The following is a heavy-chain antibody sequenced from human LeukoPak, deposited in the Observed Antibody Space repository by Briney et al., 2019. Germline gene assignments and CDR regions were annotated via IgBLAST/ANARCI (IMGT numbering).Heavy chain of an antibody. V-gene: IGHV3-23*01. D-gene: IGHD3/OR15-3a*01. CDR1: GFTFTSYA. CDR2: IRDSGEA. J-gene: IGHJ5*02. Sequence: GGSLRLSCAASGFTFTSYAMSWVRKAPGKGLEWVGLIRDSGEAFYADFARGRFAISRDESENTLYLQMNSLRVEDTAVYFCARDRAANQDWVEFDPWGQGTPAIVSS. CDR3: ARDRAANQDWVEFDP.